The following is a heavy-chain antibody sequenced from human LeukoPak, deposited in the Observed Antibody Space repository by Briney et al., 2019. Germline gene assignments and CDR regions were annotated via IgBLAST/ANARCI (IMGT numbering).Heavy chain of an antibody. CDR1: GFTFSSYE. J-gene: IGHJ3*02. CDR3: ARPDEQQLVRDAFDI. CDR2: ISSSGSTI. D-gene: IGHD6-13*01. Sequence: GGSLRLSCAASGFTFSSYEMNWVRQAPGKGLEWVPYISSSGSTIYYADSVKGRFTISRDNAKNSLYLQMNSLRAEDTAVYYCARPDEQQLVRDAFDIWGQGTMVTVSS. V-gene: IGHV3-48*03.